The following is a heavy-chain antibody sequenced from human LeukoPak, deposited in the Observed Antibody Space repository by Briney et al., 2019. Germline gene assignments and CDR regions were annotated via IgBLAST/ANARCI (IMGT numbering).Heavy chain of an antibody. CDR3: AREIVVVPAATYTWFDP. CDR2: IYYSGST. V-gene: IGHV4-59*11. Sequence: SETLSLTCTVSGGSISSHYWSWIRQPPGKGLEWIGYIYYSGSTNYNPSLKSRVTISVDTSKNQFSLKLSSVTAADTAVYYCAREIVVVPAATYTWFDPWVQGTLVTVSS. J-gene: IGHJ5*02. CDR1: GGSISSHY. D-gene: IGHD2-2*01.